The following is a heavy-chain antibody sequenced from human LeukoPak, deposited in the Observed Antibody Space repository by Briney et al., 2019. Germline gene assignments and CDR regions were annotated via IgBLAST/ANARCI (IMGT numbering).Heavy chain of an antibody. Sequence: GGSLRLSCAASGFTFSNAWMSWVRQAPGKGLEWVGRIKSKTDGGTTDYAAPVKGRFTISRDDSKNTLYLQMNSLKTEDTAVYYCTTDDPLRYFDWSHAGYYMDVWGKGTTVTVSS. CDR3: TTDDPLRYFDWSHAGYYMDV. CDR1: GFTFSNAW. J-gene: IGHJ6*03. CDR2: IKSKTDGGTT. D-gene: IGHD3-9*01. V-gene: IGHV3-15*01.